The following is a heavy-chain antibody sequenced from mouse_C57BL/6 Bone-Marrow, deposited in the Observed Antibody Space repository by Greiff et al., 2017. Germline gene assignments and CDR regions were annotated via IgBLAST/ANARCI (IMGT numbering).Heavy chain of an antibody. CDR3: ARWDSHDGYFDY. V-gene: IGHV1-53*01. CDR1: GYTFTSYW. J-gene: IGHJ2*01. D-gene: IGHD2-12*01. CDR2: INPSNGGT. Sequence: VQLQQPGTELVKPGASVKLSCTASGYTFTSYWMHWVKQRPGQGLEWIGNINPSNGGTNYNEQFKSKATLTVDKSSSTAYMQLSSLTSEDSAVYYCARWDSHDGYFDYWGQGTTLTVSA.